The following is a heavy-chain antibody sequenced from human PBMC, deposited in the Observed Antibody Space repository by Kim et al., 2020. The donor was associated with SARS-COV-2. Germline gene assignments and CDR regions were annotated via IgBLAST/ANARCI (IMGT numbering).Heavy chain of an antibody. Sequence: GGSLRLSCAASGFTVSSNYMSWVRQAPGKGLEWVSVIYSGGSTYYADSVKGRFTISSDNSTNTLYLQMNSLRAEDTAAYYCARDLPYYGSGTYFDYWGQG. D-gene: IGHD3-10*01. CDR3: ARDLPYYGSGTYFDY. V-gene: IGHV3-53*01. J-gene: IGHJ4*02. CDR2: IYSGGST. CDR1: GFTVSSNY.